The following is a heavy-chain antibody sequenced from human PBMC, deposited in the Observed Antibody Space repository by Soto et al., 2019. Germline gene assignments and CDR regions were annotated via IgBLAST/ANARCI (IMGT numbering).Heavy chain of an antibody. CDR3: ARVYYDSSGYYLDY. V-gene: IGHV3-33*01. J-gene: IGHJ4*02. CDR1: GFTFSSYG. Sequence: QVQLVESGGGVVQPGRSLRLSCAASGFTFSSYGMHWVRQAPGKGLEWVAVIWYDGSNKYYADSVKGRFTISRDNSKNTLYLRMNSLRAEDTAVYYCARVYYDSSGYYLDYWGQGTLVTVSS. D-gene: IGHD3-22*01. CDR2: IWYDGSNK.